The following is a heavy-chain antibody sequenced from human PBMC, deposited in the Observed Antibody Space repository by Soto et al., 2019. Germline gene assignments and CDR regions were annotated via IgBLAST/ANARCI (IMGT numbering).Heavy chain of an antibody. CDR2: ISAHTGSS. J-gene: IGHJ5*02. Sequence: ASVKVSCKASGYTFPSSGMSWVRQAPGHGLEWMGWISAHTGSSEYAQKLQGRVTMTTDTSTSRAYMGLRSLRSDDTAVYYCARDGLRFLEWLLPNWFDPWGQGTLVTVSS. CDR3: ARDGLRFLEWLLPNWFDP. CDR1: GYTFPSSG. D-gene: IGHD3-3*01. V-gene: IGHV1-18*01.